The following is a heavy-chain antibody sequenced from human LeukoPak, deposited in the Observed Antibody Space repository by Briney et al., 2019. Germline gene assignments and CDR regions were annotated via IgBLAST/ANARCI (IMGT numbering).Heavy chain of an antibody. Sequence: SQTLSLTCAVSGGSISSGGYSWSWIRQPPGKGLEWIGYIYYSGSTYYNPSLKSRVTISVDTSKNQFSLKLSSVTAADTAVYYCASHRYYDFWSGYWVWGQGTLVTVSS. CDR2: IYYSGST. V-gene: IGHV4-30-4*07. D-gene: IGHD3-3*01. CDR3: ASHRYYDFWSGYWV. J-gene: IGHJ4*02. CDR1: GGSISSGGYS.